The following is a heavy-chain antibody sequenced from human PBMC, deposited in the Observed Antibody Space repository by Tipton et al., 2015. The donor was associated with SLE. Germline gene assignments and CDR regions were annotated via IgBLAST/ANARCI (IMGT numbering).Heavy chain of an antibody. D-gene: IGHD3-3*01. CDR1: GFTFSSYW. J-gene: IGHJ4*02. CDR3: ANSRFVPEAY. V-gene: IGHV3-74*01. Sequence: SLRLSCAAYGFTFSSYWMHWVRQAPGKGLVWVSGMSGDGSTTNYADSVKGRFTISRDNSKNTLYLQMNSLRAEDTAVYYCANSRFVPEAYWGQGSLVTVSS. CDR2: MSGDGSTT.